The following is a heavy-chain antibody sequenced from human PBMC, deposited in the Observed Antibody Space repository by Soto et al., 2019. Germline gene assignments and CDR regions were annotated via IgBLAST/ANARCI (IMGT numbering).Heavy chain of an antibody. Sequence: EAQLLESGGHLVQPGGSLRLSCAASGFTFSNYPMSWVRQAPGKGLEWVSVISGSGDSTYYADSVKGRFTISRDNSKNTLYLQMKSLRAEDTAVYYCAQEHPFGEGPRFDPWGQGTLVTVSS. J-gene: IGHJ5*02. V-gene: IGHV3-23*01. D-gene: IGHD3-10*01. CDR3: AQEHPFGEGPRFDP. CDR2: ISGSGDST. CDR1: GFTFSNYP.